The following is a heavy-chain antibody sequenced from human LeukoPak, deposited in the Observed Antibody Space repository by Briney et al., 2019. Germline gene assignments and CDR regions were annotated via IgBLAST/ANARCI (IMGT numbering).Heavy chain of an antibody. V-gene: IGHV1-2*02. J-gene: IGHJ5*02. Sequence: ASVKVSCKASGYTFTGYYMHWVRQAPGQGLEWMGWINPNSGGTNYAQKFQGRVTMTRDTSISTAYMELSRLRSDDTAVYYCARAGTGVRGLITMVRGVISLWFDPWGQGTLVTVSS. CDR1: GYTFTGYY. D-gene: IGHD3-10*01. CDR2: INPNSGGT. CDR3: ARAGTGVRGLITMVRGVISLWFDP.